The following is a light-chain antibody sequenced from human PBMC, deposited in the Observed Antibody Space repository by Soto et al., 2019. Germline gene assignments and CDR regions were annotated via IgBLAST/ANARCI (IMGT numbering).Light chain of an antibody. CDR1: QSFTNS. CDR2: DAS. Sequence: EIVLTQYPATLSLSPGERATLCCRASQSFTNSLAWYQQKPGQAPRLLVYDASNRATGIPTRFSGSGSGTDFTLTISNLEPEDFAVYYCQQHISWPLTFGGGTKVDI. J-gene: IGKJ4*01. V-gene: IGKV3-11*01. CDR3: QQHISWPLT.